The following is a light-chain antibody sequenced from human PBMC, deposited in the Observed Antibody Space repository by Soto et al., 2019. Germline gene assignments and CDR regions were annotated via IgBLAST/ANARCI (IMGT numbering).Light chain of an antibody. CDR3: QQCGSSST. CDR1: QSVSSSY. Sequence: DIVLTQSPGPLSLSPGEKATLSCRASQSVSSSYLAGYQQKPGQAPRLLIYGASMRATGIPDRFSGSGSGTDFTLTVSRLEPEDFAVYYCQQCGSSSTFGQGTRLEIK. J-gene: IGKJ5*01. V-gene: IGKV3-20*01. CDR2: GAS.